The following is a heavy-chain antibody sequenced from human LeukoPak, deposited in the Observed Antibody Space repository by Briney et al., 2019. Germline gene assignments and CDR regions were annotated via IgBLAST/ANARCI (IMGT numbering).Heavy chain of an antibody. V-gene: IGHV3-21*01. Sequence: PGGSLRLSCAASGFTFSSYSMNWVRQAPGKGLEWVSSISSSSSYIYYADSVKGRFTISRDNAKNSLYLQMNSLRAEDTAVYYCAMPNIVVVPAAITPNAFDIWGQGTMVTVSS. CDR1: GFTFSSYS. D-gene: IGHD2-2*01. J-gene: IGHJ3*02. CDR3: AMPNIVVVPAAITPNAFDI. CDR2: ISSSSSYI.